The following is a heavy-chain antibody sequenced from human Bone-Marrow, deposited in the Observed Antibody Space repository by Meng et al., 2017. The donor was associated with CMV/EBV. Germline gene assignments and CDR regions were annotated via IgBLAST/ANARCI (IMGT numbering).Heavy chain of an antibody. CDR1: YTVTGYY. J-gene: IGHJ4*02. Sequence: YTVTGYYMHWVRQAPGQGLEWMGWINPNSGGTNYAQKFQGRVTMTRDTSISTAYMELSRLRSDDTAVYYCARDDIVVVPAAMQTDYWGQGTLVTVSS. CDR2: INPNSGGT. V-gene: IGHV1-2*02. CDR3: ARDDIVVVPAAMQTDY. D-gene: IGHD2-2*01.